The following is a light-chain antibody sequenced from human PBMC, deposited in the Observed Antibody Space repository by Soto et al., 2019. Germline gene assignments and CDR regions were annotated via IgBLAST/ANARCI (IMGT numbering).Light chain of an antibody. J-gene: IGKJ4*01. CDR3: QQRSNWPPT. Sequence: EIVLTQSPGTRYLSPVERATLSCXASQSVSSYLAWYQQKPGQAPRLLIYDASNRATGIPARFSGSGSGTDFTLTISSLEPEDFAVYYCQQRSNWPPTFGGGTKVDIK. CDR1: QSVSSY. CDR2: DAS. V-gene: IGKV3-11*01.